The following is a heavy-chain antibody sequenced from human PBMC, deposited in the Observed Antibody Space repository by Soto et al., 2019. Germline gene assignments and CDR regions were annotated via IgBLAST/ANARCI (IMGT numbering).Heavy chain of an antibody. J-gene: IGHJ5*02. CDR3: ARTYYDFWSGYWRWFDP. D-gene: IGHD3-3*01. V-gene: IGHV4-59*01. CDR1: GGSISSYY. Sequence: SETLSLTCSVSGGSISSYYWSWIRQPPGKGLEWIGYIYYSGSTNYNPSLKSRVTISIDTSKNQFSLKLSSVTAADTAVYYCARTYYDFWSGYWRWFDPWGQGTLVTVSS. CDR2: IYYSGST.